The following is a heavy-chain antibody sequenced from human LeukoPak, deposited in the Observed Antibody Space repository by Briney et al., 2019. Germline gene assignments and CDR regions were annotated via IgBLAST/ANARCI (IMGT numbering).Heavy chain of an antibody. CDR1: GYTFTGYY. CDR3: ARDRPRPIAAPRANWFDP. J-gene: IGHJ5*02. V-gene: IGHV1-2*02. CDR2: INPNSGGT. Sequence: GASVKVSCKASGYTFTGYYMHWVRQAPGQGLEWMGWINPNSGGTNYAQKFQGRVIMTRDTSISTAYMELSRLRSDDTAVYYCARDRPRPIAAPRANWFDPWGQGTLVTVSS. D-gene: IGHD6-13*01.